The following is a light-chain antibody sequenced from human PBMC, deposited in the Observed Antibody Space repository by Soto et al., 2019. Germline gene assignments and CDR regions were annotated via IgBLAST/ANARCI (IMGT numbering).Light chain of an antibody. CDR1: SSDIGAYNS. Sequence: QSVLTQPASVSASPGQAITMSCTGTSSDIGAYNSVSWYQQHPGKAPQLMIYDVSYRPSGISSRFSGSKSGNTASLTISGLQADDDADYYCASYTSARIRVFGGGTKVTVL. V-gene: IGLV2-14*03. CDR3: ASYTSARIRV. CDR2: DVS. J-gene: IGLJ2*01.